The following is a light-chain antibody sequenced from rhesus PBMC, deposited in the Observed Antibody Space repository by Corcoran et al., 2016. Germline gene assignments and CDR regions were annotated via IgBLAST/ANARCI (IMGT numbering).Light chain of an antibody. J-gene: IGKJ1*01. CDR3: LQSSNWPWT. Sequence: EIVMTQSPATLALSPGERATLSCRASQSVSSYLAWYQQKPGQAPRPLIYGASSRATGIPERFSGSGSVTEFTLTISSLEPEDVGVYFCLQSSNWPWTFGQGTKVEIK. CDR2: GAS. CDR1: QSVSSY. V-gene: IGKV3-24*04.